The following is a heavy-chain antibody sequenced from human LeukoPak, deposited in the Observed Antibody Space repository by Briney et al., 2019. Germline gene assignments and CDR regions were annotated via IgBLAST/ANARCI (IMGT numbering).Heavy chain of an antibody. CDR3: TRGGSSSWDLYYYYGMDV. CDR1: GFTFGDYA. D-gene: IGHD6-13*01. Sequence: GGSLRLSCTASGFTFGDYAMSWVRQAPGKGLEWVGFIRSKAYGETTEYAASVKGRFTISRDDSKSIAYLQMNSLKTEDTAVYYCTRGGSSSWDLYYYYGMDVWGQGTTVTVSS. CDR2: IRSKAYGETT. J-gene: IGHJ6*02. V-gene: IGHV3-49*04.